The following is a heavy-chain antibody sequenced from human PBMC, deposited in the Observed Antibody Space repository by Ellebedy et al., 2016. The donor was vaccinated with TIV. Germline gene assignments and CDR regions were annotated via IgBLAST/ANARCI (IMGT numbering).Heavy chain of an antibody. D-gene: IGHD3-10*01. V-gene: IGHV3-74*01. Sequence: GGSLRLXXAGSGFTFSSYWMHWVRQAPGKGLMWVSRINSDGSSTSYADSVKGRFTISKDNAKNTLYLQMDSLRAEDTAVYYCARAVMLPATFYYGPGAFDIWGQGTMVTVSS. CDR3: ARAVMLPATFYYGPGAFDI. J-gene: IGHJ3*02. CDR1: GFTFSSYW. CDR2: INSDGSST.